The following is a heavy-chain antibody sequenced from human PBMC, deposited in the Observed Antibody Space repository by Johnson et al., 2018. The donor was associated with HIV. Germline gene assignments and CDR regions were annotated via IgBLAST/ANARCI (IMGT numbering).Heavy chain of an antibody. V-gene: IGHV3-30*04. CDR2: ISYDGSNK. CDR3: AGDCGSPTLVWDDAFDI. D-gene: IGHD2-21*01. CDR1: GFTFSSYA. Sequence: QVQLVESGGCVVQPGRSLRLSCEASGFTFSSYAMHWVRQTSGKGLEWVAVISYDGSNKNYADSVKGRFTISRDNSKNTLYLQMNSLRAEDTAVYYWAGDCGSPTLVWDDAFDIWGQGTMVTVSS. J-gene: IGHJ3*02.